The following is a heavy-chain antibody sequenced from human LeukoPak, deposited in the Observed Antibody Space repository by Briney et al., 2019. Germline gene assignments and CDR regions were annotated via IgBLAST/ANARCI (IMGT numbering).Heavy chain of an antibody. J-gene: IGHJ5*02. Sequence: ASVKVSCKASGYTFTGYYMHWVRQAPGQGLEWMGWINPNSGGTNYAQKFQGRVTMTRDTSISTAYMELSRLRSDDTAVYYCARGPLSAIWYDSSGYQKYNWFDPWGQGTLVTVSS. CDR3: ARGPLSAIWYDSSGYQKYNWFDP. V-gene: IGHV1-2*02. CDR1: GYTFTGYY. D-gene: IGHD3-22*01. CDR2: INPNSGGT.